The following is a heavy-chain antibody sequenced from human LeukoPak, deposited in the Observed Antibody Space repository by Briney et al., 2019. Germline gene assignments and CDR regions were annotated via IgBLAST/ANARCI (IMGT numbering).Heavy chain of an antibody. V-gene: IGHV4-61*02. CDR3: ARDLEMAFDY. J-gene: IGHJ4*02. D-gene: IGHD5-24*01. CDR2: IYTSGST. Sequence: SQTLSLTCTVSGGSISSGSYYWRWIRQPAGKGLEWIGRIYTSGSTNYNPSLKSRVTISVDTSKNQFSLKLSSVTAADTAVHYCARDLEMAFDYWGQGTLVTVSS. CDR1: GGSISSGSYY.